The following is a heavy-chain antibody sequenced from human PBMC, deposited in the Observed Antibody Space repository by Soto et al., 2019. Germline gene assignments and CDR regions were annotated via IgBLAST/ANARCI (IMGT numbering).Heavy chain of an antibody. V-gene: IGHV1-8*01. J-gene: IGHJ4*02. CDR2: MNPNSGNT. CDR1: GYTFTSYD. CDR3: ARGPSPWTYYGSGSYYKPHPQFDY. D-gene: IGHD3-10*01. Sequence: EASVKVSCKASGYTFTSYDINWVRQATGQGLEWMGWMNPNSGNTGYAQKFQGRVTMTRNTSISTAYMELSSLRSEDTAVYYCARGPSPWTYYGSGSYYKPHPQFDYWGQGTLVTVSS.